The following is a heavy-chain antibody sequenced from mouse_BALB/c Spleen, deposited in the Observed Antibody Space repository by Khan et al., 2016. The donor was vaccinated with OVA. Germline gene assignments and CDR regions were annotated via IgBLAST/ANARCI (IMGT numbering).Heavy chain of an antibody. Sequence: QVQLQPSGAELARPGASVKMSCKASGHTFTSNTMHWVKQRPGQGLEWIGYINPSSGYTNYNQNFKDKATLTADKSSSTAYMQLSSLTSEDSAVYYCARRTTVYTMDYWGQGTSVTVSS. J-gene: IGHJ4*01. CDR2: INPSSGYT. CDR1: GHTFTSNT. V-gene: IGHV1-4*01. D-gene: IGHD1-1*01. CDR3: ARRTTVYTMDY.